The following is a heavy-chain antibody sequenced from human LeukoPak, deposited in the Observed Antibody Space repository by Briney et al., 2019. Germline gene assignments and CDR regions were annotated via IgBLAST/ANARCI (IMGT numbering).Heavy chain of an antibody. Sequence: SETLSLTCTVSGGSISGSSYYWSWVRQPPGKGLEWIGEINQSGSTNYNPSLKSRVTISVDTSKNQFSLKLSSVTAADTAVYYCARGYHSGSYYHHWGQGTLVTVSS. V-gene: IGHV4-39*07. CDR3: ARGYHSGSYYHH. J-gene: IGHJ1*01. CDR2: INQSGST. D-gene: IGHD1-26*01. CDR1: GGSISGSSYY.